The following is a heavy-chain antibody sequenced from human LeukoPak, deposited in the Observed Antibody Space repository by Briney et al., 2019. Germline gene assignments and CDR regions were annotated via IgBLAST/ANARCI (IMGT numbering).Heavy chain of an antibody. D-gene: IGHD3-10*01. CDR3: ARGTAYYYGSGSYPALDY. Sequence: GGSQRLSCAASGFTVSSNYMSWVRQAPGKGLEWVSVIYSGGSTYYADSVKGRFTISRDNSKNTLYLQMNSLRAEDTAVYYCARGTAYYYGSGSYPALDYWGQGTLVTVSS. J-gene: IGHJ4*02. CDR1: GFTVSSNY. V-gene: IGHV3-53*01. CDR2: IYSGGST.